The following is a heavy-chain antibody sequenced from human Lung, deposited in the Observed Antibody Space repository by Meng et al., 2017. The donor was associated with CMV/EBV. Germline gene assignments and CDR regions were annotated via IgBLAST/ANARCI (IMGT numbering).Heavy chain of an antibody. CDR2: FIPILGMA. J-gene: IGHJ6*02. CDR1: GSTLNTYT. Sequence: VSXNASGSTLNTYTISWVRQAPGQGLEWMGRFIPILGMANYVLKFQGRVTITADKSTSTAYMELSSLRSDDTAVYYCARSDRVADSYGMNAWGQGTTVTVS. D-gene: IGHD3-22*01. CDR3: ARSDRVADSYGMNA. V-gene: IGHV1-69*02.